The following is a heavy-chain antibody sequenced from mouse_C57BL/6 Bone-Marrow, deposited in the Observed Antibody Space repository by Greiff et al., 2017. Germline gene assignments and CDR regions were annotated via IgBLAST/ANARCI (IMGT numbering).Heavy chain of an antibody. CDR3: ARRWFAY. CDR1: GFTFSSYA. CDR2: ISDGGSYT. J-gene: IGHJ3*01. V-gene: IGHV5-4*03. Sequence: EVKVVESGGGLVKPGGSLKLSCAASGFTFSSYAMSWVRQTPEKRLEWVATISDGGSYTYYPDNVKGRFTISRDNAKNNLYRQMSHLKSEDTAMYYCARRWFAYWGQGTLVTVSA.